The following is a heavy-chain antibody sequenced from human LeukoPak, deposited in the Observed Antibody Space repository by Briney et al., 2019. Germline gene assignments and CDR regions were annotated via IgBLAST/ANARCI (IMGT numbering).Heavy chain of an antibody. J-gene: IGHJ6*02. Sequence: GGSLRLSCAASGFTFSSYAMSWVRQAPGRGLEWVSSISSNGVSTYYADSVKGRFTISRDNSKNTLYLQMNSLRAEDTAVYYCAKGYYGSGSYYHTYYGMDVWGQGTTVTVSS. CDR1: GFTFSSYA. D-gene: IGHD3-10*01. CDR2: ISSNGVST. V-gene: IGHV3-23*01. CDR3: AKGYYGSGSYYHTYYGMDV.